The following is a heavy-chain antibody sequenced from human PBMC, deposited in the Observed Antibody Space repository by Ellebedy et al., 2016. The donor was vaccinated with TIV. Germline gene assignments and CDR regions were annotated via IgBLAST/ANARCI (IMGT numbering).Heavy chain of an antibody. J-gene: IGHJ4*02. V-gene: IGHV3-15*07. CDR1: NFGFTEAW. Sequence: PGGSLRLSCAVSNFGFTEAWLNWVRQTPGKGLEWVGQIKSEAAGGTTDYAAPVRGRFSISRDDSKNTLYLQMDNLKIEDTAVYYCTTKPGQWGDYWGQGTLVTVSS. CDR3: TTKPGQWGDY. CDR2: IKSEAAGGTT. D-gene: IGHD1-14*01.